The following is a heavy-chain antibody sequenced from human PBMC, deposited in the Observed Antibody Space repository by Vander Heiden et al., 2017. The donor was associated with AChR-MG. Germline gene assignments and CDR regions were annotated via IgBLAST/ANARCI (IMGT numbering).Heavy chain of an antibody. CDR3: ARGAYYYDSGHFDY. CDR1: GGPISSYY. J-gene: IGHJ4*02. V-gene: IGHV4-59*01. CDR2: IYYSGST. Sequence: QVQLQESGPGLVKPSETLSLTCTASGGPISSYYWSWIRQPPGKGLEWIGYIYYSGSTNYNPSLKSRVTISVDTSKNQFSLKLSSVTAADTAVYYCARGAYYYDSGHFDYWGQGTLVTVSS. D-gene: IGHD3-22*01.